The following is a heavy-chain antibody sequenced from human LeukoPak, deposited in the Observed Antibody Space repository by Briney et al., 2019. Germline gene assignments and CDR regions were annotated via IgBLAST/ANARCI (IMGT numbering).Heavy chain of an antibody. Sequence: GGSLRLSCAASGFTFSSYAMSWVRQAPGKELKWVSTINDNGAGTYYADSVKGRFTISRDNSYNTVSLQMNSLRDEDTGVYYCAKGLRTGVGPYMGYHYYMDVWGKGATVTVSS. CDR1: GFTFSSYA. V-gene: IGHV3-23*01. CDR3: AKGLRTGVGPYMGYHYYMDV. D-gene: IGHD3-16*01. J-gene: IGHJ6*03. CDR2: INDNGAGT.